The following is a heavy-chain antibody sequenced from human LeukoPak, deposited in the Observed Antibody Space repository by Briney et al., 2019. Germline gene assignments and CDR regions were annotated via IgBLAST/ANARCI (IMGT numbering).Heavy chain of an antibody. J-gene: IGHJ4*02. V-gene: IGHV4-39*01. Sequence: KPSETLSLTCTVSGGSISSSSYYWGWIRQPPGKGLEWIGTIYYSGITYYSPSLKSRVTISVDTSKNQFSLKLSFVTAADTAVYYCARLTYSSGWYIDYWGQGALVTVSS. CDR2: IYYSGIT. CDR1: GGSISSSSYY. CDR3: ARLTYSSGWYIDY. D-gene: IGHD6-19*01.